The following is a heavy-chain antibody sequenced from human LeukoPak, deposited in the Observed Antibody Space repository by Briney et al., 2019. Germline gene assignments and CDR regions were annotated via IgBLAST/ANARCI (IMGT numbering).Heavy chain of an antibody. J-gene: IGHJ4*02. CDR1: GFTFSSYS. CDR3: ARPSSSGWTQFDY. V-gene: IGHV3-21*01. CDR2: ISSSSGYI. D-gene: IGHD6-19*01. Sequence: GGSLRLSCAASGFTFSSYSMNWVRQAPGKGLEWVSSISSSSGYIYYADSVKGRFTISRDNAKNSLYPQMNSLGAEDTAVYYCARPSSSGWTQFDYWGQGTLVTVSS.